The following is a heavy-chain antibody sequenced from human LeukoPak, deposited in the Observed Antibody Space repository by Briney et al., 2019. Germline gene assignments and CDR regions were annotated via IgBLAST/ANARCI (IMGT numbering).Heavy chain of an antibody. V-gene: IGHV4-59*11. CDR1: GVSINSLY. CDR3: ARAYSGASWFDP. D-gene: IGHD1-26*01. CDR2: IYDSGIT. J-gene: IGHJ5*02. Sequence: SETLSLTCSVSGVSINSLYFIWIRQSPGKGLEWIGYIYDSGITKYNPSLKSRVTISVDTSKNQFSLRLRSVTAADTAVYFCARAYSGASWFDPWGQGTLVTVSS.